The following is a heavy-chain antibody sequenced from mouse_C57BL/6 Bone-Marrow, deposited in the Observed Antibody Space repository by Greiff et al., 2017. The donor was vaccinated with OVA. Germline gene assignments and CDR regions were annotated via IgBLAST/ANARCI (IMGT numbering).Heavy chain of an antibody. CDR2: FNPRSGYT. CDR3: ARELAGTDWYLDV. D-gene: IGHD4-1*01. CDR1: GYTFTSYT. Sequence: ESGAELARPGASVKMSCKASGYTFTSYTLHWVKQRPGQGLEWIGYFNPRSGYTKYNQKFMDKATLTADKSSSTAYMQLCSLTTEDTAVDYCARELAGTDWYLDVWGTGTTVTVSS. V-gene: IGHV1-4*01. J-gene: IGHJ1*03.